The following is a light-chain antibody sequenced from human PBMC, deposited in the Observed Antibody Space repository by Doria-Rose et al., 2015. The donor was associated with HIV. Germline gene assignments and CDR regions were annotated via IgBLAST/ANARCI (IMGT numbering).Light chain of an antibody. J-gene: IGKJ3*01. Sequence: DIQMTQSPESLGMSLGERATLNCKSNQSLLYTSKNYSAWYQQKPGQPPKLLIYCASTRQSGVPARFSGSGSGTDFTLTISSLEAEDVAVYYCQQYYDTPSFGPGTTVDIK. CDR2: CAS. CDR3: QQYYDTPS. V-gene: IGKV4-1*01. CDR1: QSLLYTSKNY.